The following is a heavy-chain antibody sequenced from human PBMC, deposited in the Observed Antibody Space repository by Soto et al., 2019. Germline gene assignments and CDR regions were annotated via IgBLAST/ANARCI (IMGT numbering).Heavy chain of an antibody. CDR1: GDSISSHDW. Sequence: QVHLQESGPGLVTPSGTLSLTCTVSGDSISSHDWWSWVRQPPGKALECIGEIPHGGGTNYKPSLRSRLTMSIHTSKHPFSAKLSSVTAADTAMYCCVQNGYYSLESWGQGTPVTVSS. CDR2: IPHGGGT. D-gene: IGHD3-3*01. CDR3: VQNGYYSLES. J-gene: IGHJ4*02. V-gene: IGHV4-4*01.